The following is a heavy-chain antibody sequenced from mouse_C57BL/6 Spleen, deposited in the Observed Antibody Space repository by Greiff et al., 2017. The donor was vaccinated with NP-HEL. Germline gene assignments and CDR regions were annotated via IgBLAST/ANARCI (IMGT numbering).Heavy chain of an antibody. CDR1: GYAFSSYW. D-gene: IGHD2-4*01. V-gene: IGHV1-80*01. Sequence: QVQLQQSGAELVKPGASVKISCKASGYAFSSYWMNWVKQRPGKGLAWIGQIYPGDGDTNYNGKFKGNATMTADKSTSTSYMQLSSLTSYDSAVYFCARFDYDSLYAMGYWGQGTSVTFSS. CDR3: ARFDYDSLYAMGY. J-gene: IGHJ4*01. CDR2: IYPGDGDT.